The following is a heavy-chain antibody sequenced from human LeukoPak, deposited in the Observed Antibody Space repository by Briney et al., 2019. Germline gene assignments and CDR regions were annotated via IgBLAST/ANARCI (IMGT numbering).Heavy chain of an antibody. CDR1: GYTFSGYY. CDR2: INPNSGGT. V-gene: IGHV1-2*02. CDR3: AREPVLTPIRNDGFDI. D-gene: IGHD2-15*01. Sequence: GASVKVSCKASGYTFSGYYVHWVRQAPGQGLEWTGWINPNSGGTNFAQKFQDRLTMTRDTSITTAYMELRRVTSDDTAVYYCAREPVLTPIRNDGFDIWGQGTMVTVSS. J-gene: IGHJ3*02.